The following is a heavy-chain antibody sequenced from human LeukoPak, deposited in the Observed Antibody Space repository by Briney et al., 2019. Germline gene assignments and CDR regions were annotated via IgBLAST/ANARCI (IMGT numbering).Heavy chain of an antibody. CDR3: AREWPMNYYDSSAYYYYMDV. D-gene: IGHD3-22*01. CDR2: IKQDGSEK. CDR1: GLTFSSYW. V-gene: IGHV3-7*01. Sequence: PGGSLRLSCAASGLTFSSYWMSWVRQAPGKGLEWVANIKQDGSEKYYVDSVKGRFTISRDNAKNSLYLQMNSLRAEDTAVYYCAREWPMNYYDSSAYYYYMDVWGKGTTVTVSS. J-gene: IGHJ6*03.